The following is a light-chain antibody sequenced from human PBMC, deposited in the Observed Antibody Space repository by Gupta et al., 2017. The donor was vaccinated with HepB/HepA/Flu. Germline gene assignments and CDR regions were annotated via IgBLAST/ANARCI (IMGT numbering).Light chain of an antibody. V-gene: IGLV2-14*03. CDR3: TSYSHTTHIV. Sequence: SALTQVASVSVSPGQSITISCTGTSTDIGGYEYVSWYQQHPGKAPKLLIYDVSRRPSGVSSRFSASKSGITASLTISGLQAEDEADYYCTSYSHTTHIVFGGGTKLTVL. CDR2: DVS. CDR1: STDIGGYEY. J-gene: IGLJ2*01.